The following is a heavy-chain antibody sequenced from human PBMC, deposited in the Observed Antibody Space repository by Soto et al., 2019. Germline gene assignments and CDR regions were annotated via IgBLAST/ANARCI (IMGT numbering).Heavy chain of an antibody. CDR2: ISGSGGST. CDR3: AKDGPYDSSGYSPGYFDY. Sequence: PGGSLRLSCAASGFTFSSSAMSWVRQAPGKGLEWVSAISGSGGSTYYADSVKGRFTISRDNSKNTLYLQMNSLRAEDTAVYYCAKDGPYDSSGYSPGYFDYWGQGTLVTV. V-gene: IGHV3-23*01. D-gene: IGHD3-22*01. J-gene: IGHJ4*02. CDR1: GFTFSSSA.